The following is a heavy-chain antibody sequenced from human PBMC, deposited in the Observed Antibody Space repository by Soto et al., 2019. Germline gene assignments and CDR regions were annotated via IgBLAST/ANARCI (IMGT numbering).Heavy chain of an antibody. V-gene: IGHV4-31*03. Sequence: TLSLTCTVSGGSISSGGYYWTWIRQHPGKGLEWIGYNYYSGITYYNPSLKSRVTISLDTSKNQFSLKLSSVTAADTAVYYRARGSSIAGLYYGMDVWGQGTTVTVSS. CDR3: ARGSSIAGLYYGMDV. J-gene: IGHJ6*02. CDR1: GGSISSGGYY. D-gene: IGHD6-6*01. CDR2: NYYSGIT.